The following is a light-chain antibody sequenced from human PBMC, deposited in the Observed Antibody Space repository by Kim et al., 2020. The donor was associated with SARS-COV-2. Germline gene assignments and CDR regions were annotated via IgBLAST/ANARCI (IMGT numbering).Light chain of an antibody. V-gene: IGKV1-39*01. CDR2: AAS. J-gene: IGKJ1*01. CDR1: QSISRY. CDR3: QQSYSTPWT. Sequence: ASGGDRVTLTYRASQSISRYLNWYQQKPGKAPKLLIYAASSLQSGVPSRFSGSRSGTDFTLTVSSLQPEDFATYYCQQSYSTPWTFGQGTKVEIK.